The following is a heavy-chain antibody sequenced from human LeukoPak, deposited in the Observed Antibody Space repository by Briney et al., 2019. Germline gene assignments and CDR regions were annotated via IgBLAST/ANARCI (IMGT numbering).Heavy chain of an antibody. Sequence: GGSLRLSCQASGFTFNNAWMSWVRQAPGKGLEWVSAISGSGGSTYYADSVKGRFTISRDNSKNTLYLQMNSLRAEDTAVYYCAREGSEAGLPDYWGQGTLVTVSS. CDR2: ISGSGGST. CDR1: GFTFNNAW. CDR3: AREGSEAGLPDY. D-gene: IGHD6-19*01. V-gene: IGHV3-23*01. J-gene: IGHJ4*02.